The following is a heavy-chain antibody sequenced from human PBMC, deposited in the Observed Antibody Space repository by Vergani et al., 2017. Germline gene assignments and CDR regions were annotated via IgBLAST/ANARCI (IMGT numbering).Heavy chain of an antibody. CDR2: ISDSGGST. CDR3: AKAVARRAVYWYFDL. J-gene: IGHJ2*01. D-gene: IGHD5-12*01. CDR1: GFTFSSYA. Sequence: EVQLLESGGGLVQPGGSLRLSCAASGFTFSSYAMTWVRQAPGKGLEWVSVISDSGGSTFYADSVQGRFTISRDNSKNTLFLQMNSLRAEDTAIYYCAKAVARRAVYWYFDLWGRGTLVTVSS. V-gene: IGHV3-23*01.